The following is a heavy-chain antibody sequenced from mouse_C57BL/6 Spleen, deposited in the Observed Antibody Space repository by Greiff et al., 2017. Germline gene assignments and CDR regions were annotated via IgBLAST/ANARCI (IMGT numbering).Heavy chain of an antibody. Sequence: EAMLVESGGGLVQPGGSMKLSCVASGFTFSNYWMNWVRQSPEKGLEWVAQIRLKSDNYATHYAESVKGRFTISRDDSKSSVYLQMNNLRAEDTGIYYCTGSKGWFAYWGQGTLVTVSA. J-gene: IGHJ3*01. CDR3: TGSKGWFAY. CDR1: GFTFSNYW. V-gene: IGHV6-3*01. CDR2: IRLKSDNYAT. D-gene: IGHD1-3*01.